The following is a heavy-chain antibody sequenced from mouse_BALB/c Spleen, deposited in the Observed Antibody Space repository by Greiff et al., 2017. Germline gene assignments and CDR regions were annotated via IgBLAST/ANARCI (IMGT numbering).Heavy chain of an antibody. CDR1: GYTFTEYT. CDR3: ARQIGLRAMDY. Sequence: EVQLQQPGPELVKPGASVKISCKTSGYTFTEYTMHWVKQSHGKSLEWIGDINPNNGGNSYNQKFKGTATLTVYKSSSTAYMELRSLTSEDSAVYYCARQIGLRAMDYWGQGTSVTVSS. D-gene: IGHD3-1*01. CDR2: INPNNGGN. J-gene: IGHJ4*01. V-gene: IGHV1-22*01.